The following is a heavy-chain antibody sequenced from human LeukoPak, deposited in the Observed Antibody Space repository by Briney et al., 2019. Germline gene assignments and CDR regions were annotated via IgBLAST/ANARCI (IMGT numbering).Heavy chain of an antibody. V-gene: IGHV1-8*01. D-gene: IGHD3-10*01. J-gene: IGHJ4*02. CDR3: AVEHSYYYGSGSYLN. Sequence: ASVKVSCKASGYTFTSYDINWVRQATGQGLEWMGWMNPNSGNTGYAQKFQGRVTMTRNTSISTAYMELSSLRSEDTVVYYCAVEHSYYYGSGSYLNWGQGTLVTVSS. CDR1: GYTFTSYD. CDR2: MNPNSGNT.